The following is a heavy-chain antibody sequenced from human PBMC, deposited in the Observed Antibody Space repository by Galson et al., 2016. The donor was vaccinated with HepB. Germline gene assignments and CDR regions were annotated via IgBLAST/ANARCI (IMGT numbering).Heavy chain of an antibody. J-gene: IGHJ4*02. D-gene: IGHD4-17*01. V-gene: IGHV3-73*01. CDR3: TSGVDFYGDYEDS. CDR2: MRSKANSYAT. CDR1: GFSFSDFS. Sequence: SLRLSCAASGFSFSDFSMHWVRQASGTGLEWVGRMRSKANSYATAYGASVKGRFTISRDDSKNTAYLQMNSLKTEDTAVYYCTSGVDFYGDYEDSWGQGTLVTVSS.